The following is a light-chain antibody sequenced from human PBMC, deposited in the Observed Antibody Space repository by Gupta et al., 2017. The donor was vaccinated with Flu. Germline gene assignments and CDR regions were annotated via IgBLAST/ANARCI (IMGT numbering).Light chain of an antibody. CDR2: DAS. Sequence: ELVLTQSPPTLSLSPGERATLSCRASQSVSSYLAWYQQKPGQAPRLLIYDASNRATGIPARFSGSGSGTDFTLTISSLEPEDFAVYYCQQRSNWPITFGQGTRLEIK. V-gene: IGKV3-11*01. CDR3: QQRSNWPIT. J-gene: IGKJ5*01. CDR1: QSVSSY.